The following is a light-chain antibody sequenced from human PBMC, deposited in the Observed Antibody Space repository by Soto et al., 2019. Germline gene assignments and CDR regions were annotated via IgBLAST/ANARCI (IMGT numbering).Light chain of an antibody. V-gene: IGKV3-20*01. CDR1: QTVSGSD. CDR3: QPYGPAPWT. J-gene: IGKJ1*01. CDR2: AAS. Sequence: EIVLTQSAGTLSSSPGERATLSCRASQTVSGSDLAWFQQKPGQAPRLLIYAASTRAAGVPDRFIGSGSGTDFSLTINGLEPEAFAVYYCQPYGPAPWTFGHGPKVEIK.